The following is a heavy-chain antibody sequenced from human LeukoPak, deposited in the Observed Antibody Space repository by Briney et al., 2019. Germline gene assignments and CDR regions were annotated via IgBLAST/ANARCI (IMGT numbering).Heavy chain of an antibody. D-gene: IGHD6-19*01. V-gene: IGHV3-11*05. CDR3: ARELRDSSGWLFDY. Sequence: GGSLRLSCAASGFTFSDYYMAWIRQAPGKGLEWVSYISSGSSYTNYADSVKGRFTISRDNAKNSLYLQMNSLRAEDAAVYYCARELRDSSGWLFDYWGQGTLVTASS. J-gene: IGHJ4*02. CDR2: ISSGSSYT. CDR1: GFTFSDYY.